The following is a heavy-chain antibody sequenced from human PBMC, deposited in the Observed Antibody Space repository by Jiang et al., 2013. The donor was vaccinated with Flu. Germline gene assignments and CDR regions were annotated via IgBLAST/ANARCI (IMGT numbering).Heavy chain of an antibody. CDR1: GYNFTNYW. CDR3: ARRLGYCTTTTCYAGVDF. CDR2: IDPSDSYT. D-gene: IGHD2-2*01. V-gene: IGHV5-10-1*01. J-gene: IGHJ1*01. Sequence: GAEVKKPGESLRISCKGSGYNFTNYWISWVRQMPGRGLEWMGRIDPSDSYTTYSPSFQGFVTISADKSITTAYLQWSSLKASDTAMYYCARRLGYCTTTTCYAGVDFWGQGTLVT.